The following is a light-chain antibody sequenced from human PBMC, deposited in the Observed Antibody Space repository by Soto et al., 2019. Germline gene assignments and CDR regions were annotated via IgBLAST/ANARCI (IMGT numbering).Light chain of an antibody. J-gene: IGKJ2*01. V-gene: IGKV1-39*01. Sequence: DIQMTQSPSSLSASVGDRVTITCRASQSISNYLNWYQQKPGKAPKPLIYAASSLQSGVPSRFSSSGSGTDFTLTISSMQPEDFATYYCQQSYGSPPYTFGQGTKLEIK. CDR1: QSISNY. CDR2: AAS. CDR3: QQSYGSPPYT.